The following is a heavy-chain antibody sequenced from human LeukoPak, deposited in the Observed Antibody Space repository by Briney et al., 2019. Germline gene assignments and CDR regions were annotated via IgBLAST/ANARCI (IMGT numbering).Heavy chain of an antibody. CDR2: IWYDGSSK. Sequence: PGRSLRLSCAASGFTFSSYGMHWVRQAPGKGLEWVAVIWYDGSSKYYADSVKGRFTISRDNSKNTLYLQMNSLRAEDTAVYYCARDRGFDYWGQGTLVTVSS. CDR1: GFTFSSYG. CDR3: ARDRGFDY. D-gene: IGHD3-10*01. V-gene: IGHV3-33*01. J-gene: IGHJ4*02.